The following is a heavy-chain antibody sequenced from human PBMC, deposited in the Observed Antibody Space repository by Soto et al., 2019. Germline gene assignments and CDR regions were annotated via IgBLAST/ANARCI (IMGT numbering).Heavy chain of an antibody. J-gene: IGHJ4*02. CDR3: XXXXXXXXXXXXFDL. V-gene: IGHV2-5*02. CDR1: GVSLSTSGEG. Sequence: QITLRESGPTLVQPTQTLTLTCTLSGVSLSTSGEGVGWIRQPPGKALEWLALIYWDDDKRFSPSLKSRLAITSDISKNPVGMTMTDMAPEDTSIYYCXXXXXXXXXXXXFDLWGQGSQVTVSS. CDR2: IYWDDDK.